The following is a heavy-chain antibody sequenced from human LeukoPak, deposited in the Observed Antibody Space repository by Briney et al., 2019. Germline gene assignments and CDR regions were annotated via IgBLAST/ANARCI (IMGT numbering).Heavy chain of an antibody. CDR3: LRLYGVFSDGAGYCSG. CDR1: GGTFRSSA. CDR2: IIPIFGTE. J-gene: IGHJ4*02. D-gene: IGHD3-9*01. V-gene: IGHV1-69*13. Sequence: SVKVSCMAPGGTFRSSAISQVRQAPGQGLEWMGGIIPIFGTENYAQKFQGRVTIAADESTRTAYMELSSLRSEDTAVYYCLRLYGVFSDGAGYCSGWGQGTLVTVSS.